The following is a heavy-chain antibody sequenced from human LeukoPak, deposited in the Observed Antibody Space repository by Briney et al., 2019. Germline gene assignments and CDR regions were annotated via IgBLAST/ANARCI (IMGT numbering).Heavy chain of an antibody. V-gene: IGHV3-23*01. CDR2: ISGSGDTT. D-gene: IGHD3-10*01. CDR1: GFTFSSSA. J-gene: IGHJ4*02. CDR3: AKDLEGSVADYFDY. Sequence: PGGSLRLSCAASGFTFSSSAMSWVRQAPGKGLERVSHISGSGDTTYYADSVKGRFTISRDNSKNTLFLQMNSLRADDTAVYYCAKDLEGSVADYFDYWGQGTLVTVSS.